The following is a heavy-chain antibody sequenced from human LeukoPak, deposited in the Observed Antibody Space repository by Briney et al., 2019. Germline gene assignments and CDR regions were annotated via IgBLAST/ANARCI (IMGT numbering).Heavy chain of an antibody. CDR1: GGSFNGYF. V-gene: IGHV4-34*01. CDR3: ARGPDSGSYYAWFDP. Sequence: SETLSLTCAVYGGSFNGYFWSWIRQPPGKGLEWIGEINHSGSTNYNPSLKSRVTISVDTSKNQVSLKLNSVTAADMAVYYCARGPDSGSYYAWFDPWGQGTLVTVSS. CDR2: INHSGST. D-gene: IGHD3-10*01. J-gene: IGHJ5*02.